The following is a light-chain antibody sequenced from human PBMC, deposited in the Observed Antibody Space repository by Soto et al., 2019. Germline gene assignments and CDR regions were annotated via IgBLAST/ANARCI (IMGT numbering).Light chain of an antibody. CDR3: QFDTYSPEWT. CDR1: QSVTSTH. V-gene: IGKV3-20*01. J-gene: IGKJ1*01. Sequence: EIVVTQSPGTLSLSPGERATLSCRASQSVTSTHVAWYQHKRGQAPRLRIYGATSRATGNPDRFSGSESGADFTLTISRLEPEDFAVYYCQFDTYSPEWTFGQGTKVVIK. CDR2: GAT.